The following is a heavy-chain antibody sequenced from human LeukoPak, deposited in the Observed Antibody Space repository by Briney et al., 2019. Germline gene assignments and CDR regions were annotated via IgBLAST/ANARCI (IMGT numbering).Heavy chain of an antibody. D-gene: IGHD5-18*01. V-gene: IGHV1-69*13. J-gene: IGHJ4*02. CDR3: ARESTWIQPFDY. CDR2: IIPIFGTA. CDR1: GYIFNIYG. Sequence: GASVKVSCKASGYIFNIYGISWVRQAPGQGLEWMGGIIPIFGTANYAQKFQGRVTITADESTSTAYMELSSLRSEDTAVYYCARESTWIQPFDYWGQGTLVTVSS.